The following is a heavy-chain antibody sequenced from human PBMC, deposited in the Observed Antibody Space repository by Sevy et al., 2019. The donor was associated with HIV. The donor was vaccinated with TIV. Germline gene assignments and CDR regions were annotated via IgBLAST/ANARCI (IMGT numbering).Heavy chain of an antibody. CDR3: ARRGYDSSGYPQYYFDY. CDR1: GYRFTSYW. Sequence: GESLKISCKGSGYRFTSYWIGWVRQMPGKGLEWMGIIYPGDSDIRYSRSFQGQVTISADKSINTAYLQWSSLKASDTARYFCARRGYDSSGYPQYYFDYWGQGTLVTVSS. J-gene: IGHJ4*02. V-gene: IGHV5-51*01. D-gene: IGHD3-22*01. CDR2: IYPGDSDI.